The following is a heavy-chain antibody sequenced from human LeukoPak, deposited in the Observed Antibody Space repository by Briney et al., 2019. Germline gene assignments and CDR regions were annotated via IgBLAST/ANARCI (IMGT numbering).Heavy chain of an antibody. D-gene: IGHD5-18*01. Sequence: PGRSLRLSCAASGFTFDDYAMHWVRQAPGKGLEWVSGISWNSGSIGYADSVKGRFTISRDNAKNSLYLQMNSLRAEDTALYYCAKDLKTPGGYSYGFSGMDVWGQGTTVTVSS. CDR1: GFTFDDYA. J-gene: IGHJ6*02. CDR2: ISWNSGSI. CDR3: AKDLKTPGGYSYGFSGMDV. V-gene: IGHV3-9*01.